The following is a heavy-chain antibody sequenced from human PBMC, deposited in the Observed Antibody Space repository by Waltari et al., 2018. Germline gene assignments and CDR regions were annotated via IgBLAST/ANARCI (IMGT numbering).Heavy chain of an antibody. CDR3: ARDFRGRIIAARLGAFDI. CDR1: GGSISSSSYY. CDR2: IYYSGST. D-gene: IGHD6-6*01. J-gene: IGHJ3*02. V-gene: IGHV4-39*07. Sequence: QLQLQESGPGLVKPSETLSLTCTVSGGSISSSSYYWCWIRQPPGKGLEWIGSIYYSGSTYYNPSLKSRVTISVDTSKNQFSLKLSSVTAADTAVYYCARDFRGRIIAARLGAFDIWGQGTMVTVSS.